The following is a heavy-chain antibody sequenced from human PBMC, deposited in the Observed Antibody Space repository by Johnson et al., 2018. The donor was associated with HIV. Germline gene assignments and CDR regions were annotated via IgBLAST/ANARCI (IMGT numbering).Heavy chain of an antibody. CDR1: GFTFSSYS. D-gene: IGHD3-22*01. CDR2: ISYDGSNK. CDR3: ARGAVVHDAFDI. V-gene: IGHV3-30*04. J-gene: IGHJ3*02. Sequence: VQLVESGGGVVQPGRSLRLSCAASGFTFSSYSMHWVRQAPGKGLEWVAVISYDGSNKYYADSVKGRFTISRDNSKNTLYLQMNSLRAEDTAVYYCARGAVVHDAFDIWGQGTMVTVSS.